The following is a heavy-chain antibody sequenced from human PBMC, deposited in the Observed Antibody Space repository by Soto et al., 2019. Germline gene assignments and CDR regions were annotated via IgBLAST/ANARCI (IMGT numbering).Heavy chain of an antibody. V-gene: IGHV3-53*01. CDR3: AAKPYYYDSSGYPHYYGMDV. CDR1: GFTVSSNY. D-gene: IGHD3-22*01. J-gene: IGHJ6*02. Sequence: GGSLRLSCAASGFTVSSNYMSWVRQAPGKGLEWVSVIYSGGSTYYADSVKGRFTISRDNSKNTLYLQMNSLRAEDTAVYYCAAKPYYYDSSGYPHYYGMDVWGQETTVTVSS. CDR2: IYSGGST.